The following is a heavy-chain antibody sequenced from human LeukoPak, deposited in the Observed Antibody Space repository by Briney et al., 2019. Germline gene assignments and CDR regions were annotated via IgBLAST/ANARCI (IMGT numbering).Heavy chain of an antibody. CDR1: GYTFTGYY. Sequence: GASVKVSCKASGYTFTGYYMHWVRQAPGQGLEWMGWINPNSGGTNYAQKFQGRVTMTRDTSISTAYMELSRLRSDDTAVYYCARGYCSGTSCSYFDSWGQGTLVTVSS. CDR3: ARGYCSGTSCSYFDS. D-gene: IGHD2-2*01. V-gene: IGHV1-2*02. CDR2: INPNSGGT. J-gene: IGHJ4*02.